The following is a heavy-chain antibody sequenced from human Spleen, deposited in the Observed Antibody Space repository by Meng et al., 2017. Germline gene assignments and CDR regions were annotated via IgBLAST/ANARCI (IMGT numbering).Heavy chain of an antibody. CDR3: ARDWGYGSGRFDY. Sequence: QVQLVAAGGEVKKPGSSVQVSCKASGRTFSSYAISWVRQAPGQGLEWMGGIIPIFGTANYAQKFQGRVTITADESTSTAYMELSSLRSEDTAVYYCARDWGYGSGRFDYWGQGTLVTVSS. CDR2: IIPIFGTA. CDR1: GRTFSSYA. V-gene: IGHV1-69*01. D-gene: IGHD3-10*01. J-gene: IGHJ4*02.